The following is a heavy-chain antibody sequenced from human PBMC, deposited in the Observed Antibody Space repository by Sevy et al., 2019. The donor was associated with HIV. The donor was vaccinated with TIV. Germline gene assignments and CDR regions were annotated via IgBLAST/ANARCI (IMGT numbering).Heavy chain of an antibody. V-gene: IGHV3-33*06. D-gene: IGHD4-4*01. J-gene: IGHJ6*02. CDR1: GFTFSTYS. CDR2: IWFDGSNK. CDR3: AKEVDDSNYYYGLDV. Sequence: GGSLRLSCAASGFTFSTYSMHWVRQAPGKGLEWVALIWFDGSNKYYADSVKGRFTISRDNSKNTLYLQMNSLRAEDTAVYYCAKEVDDSNYYYGLDVWGQGTTVTVSS.